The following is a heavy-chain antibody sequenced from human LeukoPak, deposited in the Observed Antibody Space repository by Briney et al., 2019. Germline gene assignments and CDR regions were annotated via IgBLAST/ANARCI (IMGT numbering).Heavy chain of an antibody. CDR2: ISSNSRTI. Sequence: GGSLRLSCAASGFTFSSYSMNWVRQAPGKGLEWVSYISSNSRTIFYAESVRGRFTISRDNAKNSLYLQMNSLRAEDTALYYCATQWELHPAFWGQGTLVTVSS. V-gene: IGHV3-48*01. J-gene: IGHJ4*02. CDR3: ATQWELHPAF. D-gene: IGHD1-26*01. CDR1: GFTFSSYS.